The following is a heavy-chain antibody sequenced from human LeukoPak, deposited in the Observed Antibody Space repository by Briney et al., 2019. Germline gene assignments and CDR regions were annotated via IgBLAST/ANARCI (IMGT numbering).Heavy chain of an antibody. V-gene: IGHV4-4*02. J-gene: IGHJ3*02. CDR3: ARVRAKNIGVSGRLSDI. D-gene: IGHD3-16*01. Sequence: SETLSPTCAVSGGSISSSNWWSWVRQPPGKGLEWIGEIYHSGSTNYNPSLKSRVTISVDKSKNQFSLKLSSVTAPDTAVCYCARVRAKNIGVSGRLSDIWGEGRMVTVSS. CDR1: GGSISSSNW. CDR2: IYHSGST.